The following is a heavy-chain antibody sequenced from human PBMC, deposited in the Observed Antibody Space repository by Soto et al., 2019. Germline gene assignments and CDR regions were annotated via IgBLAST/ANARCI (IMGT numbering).Heavy chain of an antibody. CDR1: GGSISSYY. Sequence: SETLSLTCTVSGGSISSYYWSWIRQPPGKGLEWIGYIYYSGSTNYNPSLKSRVTISVDTSKNQFSLKLSSVTAADTAVYYCATTQDSSSYHPDYWGQGTLVTVSS. CDR2: IYYSGST. V-gene: IGHV4-59*08. J-gene: IGHJ4*02. D-gene: IGHD6-13*01. CDR3: ATTQDSSSYHPDY.